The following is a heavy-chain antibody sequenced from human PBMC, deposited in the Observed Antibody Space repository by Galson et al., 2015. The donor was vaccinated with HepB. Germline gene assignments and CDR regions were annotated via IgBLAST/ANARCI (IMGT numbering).Heavy chain of an antibody. CDR1: GFTFSSYG. Sequence: SLRLSCAASGFTFSSYGMHWVRQAPGKGLEWVSSISSSSSYIYYADSVKGRFTISRDNAKNSLYLQMNSLRAEDTAVYYCARDNRARSQLLSAPPDLDYWGQGTLVTVSS. CDR3: ARDNRARSQLLSAPPDLDY. CDR2: ISSSSSYI. V-gene: IGHV3-21*01. D-gene: IGHD2-2*01. J-gene: IGHJ4*02.